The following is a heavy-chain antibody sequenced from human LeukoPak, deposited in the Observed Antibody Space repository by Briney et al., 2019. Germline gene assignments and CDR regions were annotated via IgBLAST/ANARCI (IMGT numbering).Heavy chain of an antibody. CDR1: GFSFSSYG. Sequence: PGGSLRLSCAASGFSFSSYGMHWVRQAPGKGLEWVAVISYDGSKEYYADSVKGRFTISRDNSKNTLYLQMNSLRAEDTAVYYCAKPPYDSSGYYQSTFDSWGQGTLVTVSS. V-gene: IGHV3-30*18. J-gene: IGHJ4*02. CDR2: ISYDGSKE. D-gene: IGHD3-22*01. CDR3: AKPPYDSSGYYQSTFDS.